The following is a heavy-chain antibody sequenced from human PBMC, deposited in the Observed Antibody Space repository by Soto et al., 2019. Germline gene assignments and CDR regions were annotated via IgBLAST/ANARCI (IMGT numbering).Heavy chain of an antibody. CDR2: ISGSGGST. J-gene: IGHJ4*02. CDR3: AKSFFEPNGGLQYDYIWGSYRYTHFDY. Sequence: EVQLLESGGGLVQPGGSLRLSCAASGFTFSSYAMSWVRQAPGKGLEWVSAISGSGGSTYYADSVKGRFTISRDNSKNTLYLQMNSLRAEDTAVYYCAKSFFEPNGGLQYDYIWGSYRYTHFDYWGQGTLVTVSS. D-gene: IGHD3-16*02. V-gene: IGHV3-23*01. CDR1: GFTFSSYA.